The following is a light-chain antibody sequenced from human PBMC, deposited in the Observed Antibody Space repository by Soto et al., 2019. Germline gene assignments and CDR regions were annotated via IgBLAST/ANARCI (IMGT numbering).Light chain of an antibody. V-gene: IGKV1-5*01. CDR3: QQYHSSSLT. Sequence: DIQMTQSPPALSASVGDRVTITCRASQSVHKWLAWYQQKPGKAPKVLIYDASTLETGVPSRFSGSGSGTEFDIPISSLQPNDSATYSCQQYHSSSLTFAQGTKVQI. J-gene: IGKJ1*01. CDR2: DAS. CDR1: QSVHKW.